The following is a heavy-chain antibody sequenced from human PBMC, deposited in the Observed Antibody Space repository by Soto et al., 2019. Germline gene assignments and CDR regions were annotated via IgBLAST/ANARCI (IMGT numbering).Heavy chain of an antibody. CDR1: GYTFTSYG. CDR2: ISAYNGNT. Sequence: ASVKVSCKASGYTFTSYGISWVRQAPGQGLEWMGWISAYNGNTNYAQKLQGRVTMTTDTSTSTAYMELRSLRSDDTAVYYCGRVLRSTSLYYYYGMDVWGQGTTVTVSS. D-gene: IGHD2-2*01. J-gene: IGHJ6*02. V-gene: IGHV1-18*01. CDR3: GRVLRSTSLYYYYGMDV.